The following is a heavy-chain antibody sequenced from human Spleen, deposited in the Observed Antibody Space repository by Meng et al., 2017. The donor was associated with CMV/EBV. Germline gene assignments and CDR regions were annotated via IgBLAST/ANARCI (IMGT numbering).Heavy chain of an antibody. CDR2: ISASGSPI. V-gene: IGHV3-48*04. CDR1: GFTFNAYS. Sequence: GESLKISCAASGFTFNAYSMNWVRQAPGKGLEWVSYISASGSPIHYADSVKGRFTISRDNAKNSLYLQMNSLRAEDTAVYYCVGTLVGATRPPEDYWGQGTLVTVSS. J-gene: IGHJ4*02. D-gene: IGHD1-26*01. CDR3: VGTLVGATRPPEDY.